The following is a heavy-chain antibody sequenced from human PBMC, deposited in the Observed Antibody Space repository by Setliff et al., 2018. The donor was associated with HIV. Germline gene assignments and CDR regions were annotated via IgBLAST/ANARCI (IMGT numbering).Heavy chain of an antibody. D-gene: IGHD3-3*01. J-gene: IGHJ4*02. Sequence: GASVKVSCKTSDYIFLSYGISWVRQAPGQGLEWMGWISPYNGDTKYAQKFQGRVTMTTDTSARTGYMELRNLRSDDTAVYYCARDNCWSGYESDYWGQGTLVTVSS. CDR3: ARDNCWSGYESDY. CDR2: ISPYNGDT. CDR1: DYIFLSYG. V-gene: IGHV1-18*01.